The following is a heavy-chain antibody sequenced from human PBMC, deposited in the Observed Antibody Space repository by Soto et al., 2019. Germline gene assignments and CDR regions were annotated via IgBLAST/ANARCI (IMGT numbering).Heavy chain of an antibody. CDR2: MNPNSGNT. J-gene: IGHJ5*02. D-gene: IGHD3-10*01. CDR3: ARGMRGSGSYYYMGP. V-gene: IGHV1-8*01. CDR1: GYTFTSYD. Sequence: ASVKVSCKASGYTFTSYDINWVRQATGQGLEWMGWMNPNSGNTGYAQKFQGRVTTTRNTSISTAYMELSSLRSEDTAVYYCARGMRGSGSYYYMGPWGQGTLVTVSS.